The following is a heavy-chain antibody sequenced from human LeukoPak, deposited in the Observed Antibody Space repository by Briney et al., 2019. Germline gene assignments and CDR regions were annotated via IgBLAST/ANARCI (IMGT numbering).Heavy chain of an antibody. CDR1: GSTFSSYA. CDR3: ARSNTCYYDSSGYYADY. Sequence: SVKVSCKASGSTFSSYAISWVRQAPGQGLEWMGGIIPIFGTANYAQKFQGRVTITTDESTSTAYMELSSLRSEDTAVYYCARSNTCYYDSSGYYADYWGQGTLVTVSS. V-gene: IGHV1-69*05. J-gene: IGHJ4*02. D-gene: IGHD3-22*01. CDR2: IIPIFGTA.